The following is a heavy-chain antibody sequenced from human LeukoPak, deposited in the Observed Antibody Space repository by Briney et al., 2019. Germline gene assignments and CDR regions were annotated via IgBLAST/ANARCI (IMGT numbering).Heavy chain of an antibody. J-gene: IGHJ3*02. CDR3: ARDSPQAPPDYYDSSGYYSGRAFDI. CDR2: IIPIFGTA. V-gene: IGHV1-69*13. D-gene: IGHD3-22*01. Sequence: SVKFSCKASGGTFSSYAISWVRQAPGQGLEWMGGIIPIFGTANYAQKFQGRVTITADESTSTAYMELSSLRSEDTAVYYCARDSPQAPPDYYDSSGYYSGRAFDIWGQGTMVTVSS. CDR1: GGTFSSYA.